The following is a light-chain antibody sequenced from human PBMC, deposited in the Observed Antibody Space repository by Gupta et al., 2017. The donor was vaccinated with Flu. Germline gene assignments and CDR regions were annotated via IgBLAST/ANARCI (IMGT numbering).Light chain of an antibody. V-gene: IGKV3-20*01. CDR3: QQYGSSPLT. Sequence: EIVFTQSPGTLSLSPGERAALSCRASQSVSSSYLAWYQQKPGQAPRLLISGASSRATGIPDRFSGSGSGTDFTLTISRLEPEDFAVYYCQQYGSSPLTFGGGTKVEIK. J-gene: IGKJ4*01. CDR1: QSVSSSY. CDR2: GAS.